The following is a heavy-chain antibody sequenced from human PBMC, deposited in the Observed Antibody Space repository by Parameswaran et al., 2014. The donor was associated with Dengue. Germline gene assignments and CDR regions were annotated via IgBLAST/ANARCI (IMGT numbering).Heavy chain of an antibody. D-gene: IGHD5-12*01. CDR1: GFTVSSNY. V-gene: IGHV3-53*01. CDR2: IYSGGST. J-gene: IGHJ5*02. CDR3: AVEYSGYEGGDP. Sequence: GESLKISCAASGFTVSSNYMSWVRQAPGKGLEWVSVIYSGGSTYYADSVKGRFTISRDNSKNTLYLQMNSLRAEDTAVYYCAVEYSGYEGGDPWGPGNPGHRLL.